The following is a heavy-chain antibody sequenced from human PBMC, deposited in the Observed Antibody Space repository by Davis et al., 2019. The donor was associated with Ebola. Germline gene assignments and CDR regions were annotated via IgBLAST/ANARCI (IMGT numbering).Heavy chain of an antibody. V-gene: IGHV3-30*03. J-gene: IGHJ4*02. Sequence: GESLKISCATSGFTFTYSGIHWVRQAPGKGLEWVAVISFDGSDTYYADSVKGRFTISRDNAKNSLFLQMTSLRDEDTAIYYCVRDITGVGAGGDYWGQGTLVTVSS. D-gene: IGHD6-13*01. CDR3: VRDITGVGAGGDY. CDR2: ISFDGSDT. CDR1: GFTFTYSG.